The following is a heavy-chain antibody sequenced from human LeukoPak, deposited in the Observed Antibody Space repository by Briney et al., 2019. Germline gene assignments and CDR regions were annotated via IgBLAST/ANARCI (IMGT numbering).Heavy chain of an antibody. J-gene: IGHJ4*02. V-gene: IGHV4-4*07. CDR3: ARGYCSGANCYTAPDY. CDR1: GGSISGSF. CDR2: MDPKGTN. Sequence: SEALSVTCIDPGGSISGSFWNWIWEPVGGGLEWVGRMDPKGTNNYNPSLKRRITMSVGTSKNQFSLKLKSVNAADTAMYYCARGYCSGANCYTAPDYWGQGPLVTVSS. D-gene: IGHD2-15*01.